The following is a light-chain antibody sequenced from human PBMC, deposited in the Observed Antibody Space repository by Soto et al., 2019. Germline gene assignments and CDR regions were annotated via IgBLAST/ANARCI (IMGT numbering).Light chain of an antibody. CDR3: QVWDNNSDHTYV. V-gene: IGLV3-21*02. Sequence: VLTQPPSVSVAPGQTARITCGGNNIGSKSVHWYQQKPGQAPVLVVYEDSDRPSGIPERFSGSKSGNTATLTITRVEAGDEADYYCQVWDNNSDHTYVFGAGTQLTV. J-gene: IGLJ7*01. CDR2: EDS. CDR1: NIGSKS.